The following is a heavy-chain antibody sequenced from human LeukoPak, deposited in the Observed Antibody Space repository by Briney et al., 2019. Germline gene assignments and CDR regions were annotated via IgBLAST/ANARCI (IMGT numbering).Heavy chain of an antibody. CDR2: IYYSGST. D-gene: IGHD5-12*01. CDR1: GYSISSGYY. CDR3: ARVATTTNPPQRPFDY. V-gene: IGHV4-38-2*01. Sequence: PSETLSLTCAVSGYSISSGYYWGWIRQPPGKGLEGIGSIYYSGSTYYNPSLNSRVTISVDTSKNQFSLKLSSVTAADTAVYYCARVATTTNPPQRPFDYWGQGTLVTVSS. J-gene: IGHJ4*02.